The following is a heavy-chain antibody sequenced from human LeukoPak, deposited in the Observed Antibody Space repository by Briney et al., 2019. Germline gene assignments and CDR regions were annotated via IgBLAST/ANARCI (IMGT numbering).Heavy chain of an antibody. J-gene: IGHJ4*02. Sequence: SETLSLTCTVSGGSISSSSYYWGWIRQPPGKGLEWIGSIYYSGSTYYNPSLKSRVTISVDTSKNQFSLKLSSVTAADTAVYYCAGHGAGGVYWGQGTLVTVSS. D-gene: IGHD1-14*01. V-gene: IGHV4-39*01. CDR3: AGHGAGGVY. CDR1: GGSISSSSYY. CDR2: IYYSGST.